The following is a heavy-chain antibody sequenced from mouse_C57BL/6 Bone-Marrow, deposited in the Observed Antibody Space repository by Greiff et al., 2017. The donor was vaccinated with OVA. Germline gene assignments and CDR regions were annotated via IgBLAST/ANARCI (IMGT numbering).Heavy chain of an antibody. J-gene: IGHJ4*01. D-gene: IGHD6-2*01. CDR1: GYTFTGYW. Sequence: VQLQQSGAELMKPGASVKLSCKASGYTFTGYWIEWVKQRPGHGLEWIGEIFPGSGSTNYNEKFKGKATFTVDTSSNTAYMQLSSLTTEDSSIYYGASSLYAMDYWRQGTSVAFSS. CDR3: ASSLYAMDY. CDR2: IFPGSGST. V-gene: IGHV1-9*01.